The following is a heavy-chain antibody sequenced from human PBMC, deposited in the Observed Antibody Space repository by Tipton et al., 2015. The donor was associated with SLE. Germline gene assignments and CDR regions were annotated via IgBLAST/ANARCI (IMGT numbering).Heavy chain of an antibody. V-gene: IGHV3-33*06. J-gene: IGHJ6*03. CDR3: AKEGELLSMDV. CDR1: GFAFSNHG. D-gene: IGHD1-26*01. CDR2: IWYDGNNE. Sequence: RSLRLSCVASGFAFSNHGMHWVRQAPGKGLEWVAVIWYDGNNENYADSVKGRFTISRDNSKNTVYLQINTLRVEDTAVYYCAKEGELLSMDVWGKGTTVTVSS.